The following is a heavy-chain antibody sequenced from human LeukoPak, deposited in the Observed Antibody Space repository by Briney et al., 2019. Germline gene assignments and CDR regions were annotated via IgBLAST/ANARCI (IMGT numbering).Heavy chain of an antibody. CDR2: IYSGGST. CDR3: ARYSTGWYYDY. CDR1: GFTVTNNY. V-gene: IGHV3-53*01. D-gene: IGHD6-19*01. Sequence: GGPLRLSCAASGFTVTNNYMSWVRQAPGKGLEWVSLIYSGGSTYYADSVKGRFTISRDKSKNTLYFQMNSLRAEDTAVYYCARYSTGWYYDYWGQGTLVTVSS. J-gene: IGHJ4*02.